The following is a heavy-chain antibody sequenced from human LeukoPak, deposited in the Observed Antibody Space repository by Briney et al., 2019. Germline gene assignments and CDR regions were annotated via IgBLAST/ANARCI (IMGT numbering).Heavy chain of an antibody. D-gene: IGHD3-10*01. Sequence: ASEKLSCTSSGYTFTSYNINWVRHATRQGLGMVGWMNPNSGNTGYAQKFQGRVTMTRNTSISTAYMELSSLRSEDTAVYYCARGPGSGDLNYWGQGTLVTVSS. J-gene: IGHJ4*02. CDR2: MNPNSGNT. V-gene: IGHV1-8*01. CDR1: GYTFTSYN. CDR3: ARGPGSGDLNY.